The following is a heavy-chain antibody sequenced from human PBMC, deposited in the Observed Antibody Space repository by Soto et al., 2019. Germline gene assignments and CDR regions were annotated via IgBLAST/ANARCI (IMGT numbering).Heavy chain of an antibody. CDR2: ISSSGTTI. D-gene: IGHD3-16*02. V-gene: IGHV3-11*01. CDR1: GFTFSDYY. J-gene: IGHJ6*02. Sequence: PGGSLRLSCAASGFTFSDYYMSWIHQAPGKGLEWVSYISSSGTTIYYADSVKGRFTISRDNARNSLFLQMNSLRAGDTAVYYCAKGYVWGSYRPSMDVWGQGTTVTVSS. CDR3: AKGYVWGSYRPSMDV.